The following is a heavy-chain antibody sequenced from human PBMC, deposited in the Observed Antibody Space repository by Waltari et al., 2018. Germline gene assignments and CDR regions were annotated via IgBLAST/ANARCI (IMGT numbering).Heavy chain of an antibody. CDR3: ARQCKGYNYGLGDYYYYGMDV. Sequence: QLQLQESGPGLVKPSATLSLTCTVSGGSISSSNYYWGWIRQPPGKGLAWIGSIYYRGTTDYNPSLKRRVTISVDTAKNQFSLKLSSVTAADTAMYYCARQCKGYNYGLGDYYYYGMDVWGQGTTVTVSS. CDR2: IYYRGTT. J-gene: IGHJ6*02. D-gene: IGHD5-18*01. V-gene: IGHV4-39*01. CDR1: GGSISSSNYY.